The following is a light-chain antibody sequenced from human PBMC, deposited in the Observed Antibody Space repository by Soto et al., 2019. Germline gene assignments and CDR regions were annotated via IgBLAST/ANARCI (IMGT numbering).Light chain of an antibody. CDR2: EVS. V-gene: IGLV2-14*01. J-gene: IGLJ1*01. CDR3: SSYTSSSTLV. CDR1: ISDVGGYNY. Sequence: QSLMNQASYVSGSRGRSITISCTGTISDVGGYNYVSWYQQHPGKAPKLMIYEVSNRPSGVSNRFSGSKSGNTASLTISGLQAEDEADYYCSSYTSSSTLVFGTGTKVTVL.